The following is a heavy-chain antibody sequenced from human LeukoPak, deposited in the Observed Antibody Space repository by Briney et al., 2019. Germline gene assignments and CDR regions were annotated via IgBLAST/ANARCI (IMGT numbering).Heavy chain of an antibody. D-gene: IGHD6-19*01. Sequence: GGSLRLSCAASEFTFSDYYMTWIRQAPGKGLEWVSYISSSGSTIYYADSVKGRFTVSRDNAKNSLYLQMNSLRAEDTAMYYCARASAVAGTRDYWGQGTLVTVSS. V-gene: IGHV3-11*04. CDR2: ISSSGSTI. J-gene: IGHJ4*02. CDR1: EFTFSDYY. CDR3: ARASAVAGTRDY.